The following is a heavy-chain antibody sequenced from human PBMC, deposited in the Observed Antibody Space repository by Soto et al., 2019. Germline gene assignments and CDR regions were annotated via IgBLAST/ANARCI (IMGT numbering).Heavy chain of an antibody. CDR2: IYYSGST. V-gene: IGHV4-30-4*01. CDR3: ASRKSSPYFDY. Sequence: ASETLSLTCTVSGGSISSGDYYWRWIRQPPGKGLEWIGYIYYSGSTYYNPSLKSRVTISVDTSKNQFSLKLSSVTAADTAVYYCASRKSSPYFDYWGQGTLVTVSS. D-gene: IGHD3-10*01. J-gene: IGHJ4*02. CDR1: GGSISSGDYY.